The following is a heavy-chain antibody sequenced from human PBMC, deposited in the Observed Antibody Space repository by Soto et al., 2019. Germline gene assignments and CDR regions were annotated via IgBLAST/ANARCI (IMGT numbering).Heavy chain of an antibody. D-gene: IGHD2-15*01. CDR1: GGSFIGYC. V-gene: IGHV4-34*01. CDR2: INHSGST. J-gene: IGHJ4*02. CDR3: ASQRALAAVFDY. Sequence: SETMCVTRAVEGGSFIGYCWSWIRQPPGKGLEWIGEINHSGSTKYNPSLKSRVTISVDTSKNQFSLKLSSVTAADTALYYCASQRALAAVFDYWGQGALVTVSS.